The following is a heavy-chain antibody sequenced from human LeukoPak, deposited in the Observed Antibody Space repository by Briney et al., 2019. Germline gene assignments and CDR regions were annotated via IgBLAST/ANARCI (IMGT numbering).Heavy chain of an antibody. CDR3: ARDPNPYYYDSSGYGVLDY. D-gene: IGHD3-22*01. V-gene: IGHV1-2*02. Sequence: GASVKVSCKASGYTFTSYDINWVRQATGQGLEWMGWINPNSGGTNYAQKFQGRVTMTRDTSISTAYMELSRLRSDDTAVYYCARDPNPYYYDSSGYGVLDYWGQGTLVTVSS. CDR1: GYTFTSYD. J-gene: IGHJ4*02. CDR2: INPNSGGT.